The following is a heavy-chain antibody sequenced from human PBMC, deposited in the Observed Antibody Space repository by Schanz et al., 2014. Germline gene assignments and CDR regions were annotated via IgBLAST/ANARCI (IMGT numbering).Heavy chain of an antibody. CDR1: GFTFSTYA. CDR3: AKYRYSVFDFDY. D-gene: IGHD3-16*02. V-gene: IGHV3-23*04. Sequence: EVQLVESGGGLVQPGGSLRLSCATSGFTFSTYAMSWVRQAPGKGLEWVSGISGSGVITYYEDSVKGRFTISRDNSKNTLYLQMNSLRAEDTAIYYCAKYRYSVFDFDYWGQGTLATVSS. J-gene: IGHJ4*02. CDR2: ISGSGVIT.